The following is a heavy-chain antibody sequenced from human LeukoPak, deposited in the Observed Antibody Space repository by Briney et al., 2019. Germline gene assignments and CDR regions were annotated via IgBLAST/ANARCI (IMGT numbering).Heavy chain of an antibody. CDR1: GFTFSDYY. Sequence: GGSLRLSCAASGFTFSDYYMSWIRQAPGKGLEWVSYISSSGSTIYYADSVKGRFTISRDNAKNSLYLQMNSLRAEDTAVYYCARGIVVVPAAITAFDPWGQGTLVTVSS. V-gene: IGHV3-11*01. CDR3: ARGIVVVPAAITAFDP. J-gene: IGHJ5*02. CDR2: ISSSGSTI. D-gene: IGHD2-2*02.